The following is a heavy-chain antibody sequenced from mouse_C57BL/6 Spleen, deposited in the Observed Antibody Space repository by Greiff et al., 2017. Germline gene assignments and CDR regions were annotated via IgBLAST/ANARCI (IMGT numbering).Heavy chain of an antibody. J-gene: IGHJ2*01. CDR3: ARKPYFDD. CDR1: GYAFSSSW. V-gene: IGHV1-82*01. Sequence: QVQLQQSGPELVKPGASVKISCKASGYAFSSSWMNWVKQRPGKGLEWIGRIYPGDGDTNYNGKFKGKATLTADKSSSTAYMQLSSLTSEDSAVYFCARKPYFDDWGQGTTLTVSA. CDR2: IYPGDGDT.